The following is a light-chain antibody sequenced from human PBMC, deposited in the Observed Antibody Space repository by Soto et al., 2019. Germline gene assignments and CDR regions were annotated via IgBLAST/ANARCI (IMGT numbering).Light chain of an antibody. CDR3: QQYNNWPLT. V-gene: IGKV3-15*01. CDR1: QSVSSN. J-gene: IGKJ4*01. Sequence: EIVMTQSPATLSVSPGERATLSCRASQSVSSNLALYQQKPGQAPRLLIYGASTRATGIPARFSGSESGTEFTLTIRSLQSEDFAVYYCQQYNNWPLTFGGGTKVDIK. CDR2: GAS.